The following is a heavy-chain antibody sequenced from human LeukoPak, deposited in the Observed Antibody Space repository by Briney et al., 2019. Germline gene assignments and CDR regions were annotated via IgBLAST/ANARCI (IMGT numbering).Heavy chain of an antibody. CDR2: IVSNGGST. V-gene: IGHV3-64D*06. CDR1: GFTFSSSA. J-gene: IGHJ2*01. CDR3: ARPWTIFGERYFDL. D-gene: IGHD3-3*01. Sequence: PGGSLRLSCSASGFTFSSSAMHWVRQAPGKGLEYISAIVSNGGSTYYADSVKGRFTISRDNSKNTLYLQMSSLRAEDTAVYYCARPWTIFGERYFDLWGRGTLVTVSS.